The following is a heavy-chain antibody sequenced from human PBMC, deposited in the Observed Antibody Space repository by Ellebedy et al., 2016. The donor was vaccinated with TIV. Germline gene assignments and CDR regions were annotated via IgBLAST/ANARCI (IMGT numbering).Heavy chain of an antibody. Sequence: SETLSLTCTVSGGSISSSTYYWGWIRQSPGKGLEWIGSIYYSGSTYYNPSFKSPVTISVDTSKNQFSLKLSSVTAADTAVYYCARTRLYDLFDPWGQGTLVTVSS. D-gene: IGHD3-16*01. CDR1: GGSISSSTYY. J-gene: IGHJ5*02. CDR2: IYYSGST. CDR3: ARTRLYDLFDP. V-gene: IGHV4-39*01.